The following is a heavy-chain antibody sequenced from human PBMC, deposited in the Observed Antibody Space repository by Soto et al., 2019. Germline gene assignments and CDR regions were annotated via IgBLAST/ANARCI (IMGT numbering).Heavy chain of an antibody. Sequence: QLQLQESGSGLVKPSQTLSLTFAVSGGAISSGGYSWSWIRQPPGKGLEWIGYIYHSGSTYYSPSLKRRVTISLDRSKNQFSLKLRSVTAADTAVYYCARGPDCGGDCYSYYLDSWGQGTLVTVSS. CDR2: IYHSGST. V-gene: IGHV4-30-2*01. D-gene: IGHD2-21*02. J-gene: IGHJ4*02. CDR3: ARGPDCGGDCYSYYLDS. CDR1: GGAISSGGYS.